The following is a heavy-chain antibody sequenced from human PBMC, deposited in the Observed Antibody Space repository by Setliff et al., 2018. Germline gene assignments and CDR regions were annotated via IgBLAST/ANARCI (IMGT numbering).Heavy chain of an antibody. CDR3: ARTCSGSGCYAGLES. D-gene: IGHD2-15*01. CDR2: VYYSGTA. V-gene: IGHV4-61*05. Sequence: SETLSLTCTVSGGSINSGTYFWGWIRQPPGKGLEWIGYVYYSGTAYYNPSLKSRVTVIVDTSKNQFSLKLSSVTAADTAVYYCARTCSGSGCYAGLESWGQGTPVTVSS. J-gene: IGHJ4*02. CDR1: GGSINSGTYF.